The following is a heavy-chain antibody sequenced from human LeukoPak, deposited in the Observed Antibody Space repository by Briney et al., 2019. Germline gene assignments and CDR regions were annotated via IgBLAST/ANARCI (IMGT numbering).Heavy chain of an antibody. D-gene: IGHD3-10*02. CDR2: INHDGSST. Sequence: GGSLRLSCAASGFTFSSYWMHWVRQAPGKGLVWVSRINHDGSSTNYADSVKGRFTISRDNAKNSLYLQMNSLRAEDTAVYYCAELGITMIGGVWGKGTTVTISS. CDR3: AELGITMIGGV. CDR1: GFTFSSYW. J-gene: IGHJ6*04. V-gene: IGHV3-74*01.